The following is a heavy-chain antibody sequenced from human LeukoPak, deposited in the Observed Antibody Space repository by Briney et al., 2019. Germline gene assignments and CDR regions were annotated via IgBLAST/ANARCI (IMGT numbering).Heavy chain of an antibody. Sequence: SETLSLTCTVSGGSISSRSYDWSWIRQPPGKGLEWMGYIYYSGSTNYNPSLKSRVTISVDTSKNQFSLRVSSVTAADTAVYYCARHLNNCGDDCYIFDYWGQGTLVTVSS. CDR2: IYYSGST. CDR3: ARHLNNCGDDCYIFDY. D-gene: IGHD2-21*01. J-gene: IGHJ4*02. CDR1: GGSISSRSYD. V-gene: IGHV4-61*05.